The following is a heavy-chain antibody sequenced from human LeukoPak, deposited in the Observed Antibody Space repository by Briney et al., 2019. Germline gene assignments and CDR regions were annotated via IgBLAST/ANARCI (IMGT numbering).Heavy chain of an antibody. D-gene: IGHD3-3*01. CDR2: IIPILGTA. CDR1: GGTLSSYA. V-gene: IGHV1-69*05. J-gene: IGHJ3*02. CDR3: ARVGRFMDAFDI. Sequence: SVKVSCKASGGTLSSYAVSWVRQAPGQGLEWMGGIIPILGTANYAQKFQGRVTITTDESTSTAYMELSSLRSEDTAVFYCARVGRFMDAFDIWGQGTMVTVSS.